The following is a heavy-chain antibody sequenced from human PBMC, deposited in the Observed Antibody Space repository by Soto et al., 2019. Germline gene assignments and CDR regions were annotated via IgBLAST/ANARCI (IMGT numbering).Heavy chain of an antibody. CDR2: IYYSGST. D-gene: IGHD2-15*01. CDR3: ARETVYCSGGSCYPGDFDY. J-gene: IGHJ4*02. Sequence: QVQLRESGPGLVKPSQTLSLTCTVSGGSISSGDYYWSWIRQPPGKGLEWIGYIYYSGSTYYNPSLKSRVTISVDTSKNQFSLKLSSVTAADTAVYYCARETVYCSGGSCYPGDFDYWGQGTLVTVSS. V-gene: IGHV4-30-4*01. CDR1: GGSISSGDYY.